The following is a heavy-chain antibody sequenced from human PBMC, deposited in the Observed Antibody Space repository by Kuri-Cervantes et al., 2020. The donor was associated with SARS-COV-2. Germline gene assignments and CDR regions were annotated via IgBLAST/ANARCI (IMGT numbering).Heavy chain of an antibody. V-gene: IGHV1-18*04. Sequence: ASVKVSCKASGYTFTSYGISWVRQAPGQGLEWMGWISAYNGNTNYAQKLQGRVTMTTDTSTSTAYMELRSLRSDDTAVYYCARSVWGSYRPLNWFDPWGQGTRVTGSS. CDR3: ARSVWGSYRPLNWFDP. CDR2: ISAYNGNT. CDR1: GYTFTSYG. J-gene: IGHJ5*02. D-gene: IGHD3-16*02.